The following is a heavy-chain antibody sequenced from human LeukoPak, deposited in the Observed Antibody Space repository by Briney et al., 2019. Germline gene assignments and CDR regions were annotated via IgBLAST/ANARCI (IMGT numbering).Heavy chain of an antibody. CDR2: ISGSGGST. CDR1: GFTFSSYA. V-gene: IGHV3-23*01. Sequence: QPGGSLRLSCAASGFTFSSYAMSWVRQAPGKGLEWVSAISGSGGSTYYADSVKGRFTISRDNSKNTLYLQMNSLRAEGTAVYYCAKSQIFGVVPFDYWGQGTLVTVSS. CDR3: AKSQIFGVVPFDY. J-gene: IGHJ4*02. D-gene: IGHD3-3*01.